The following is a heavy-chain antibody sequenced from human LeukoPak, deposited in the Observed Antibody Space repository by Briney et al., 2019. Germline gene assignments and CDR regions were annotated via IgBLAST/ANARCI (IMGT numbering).Heavy chain of an antibody. V-gene: IGHV4-59*01. Sequence: GSLRLSCTASGLTFSTSGFNWVRQAPGKGLEWIGYIYYSGSTKYNLSLKSRVTISVDTSKNQLSLKLSSVTAADTAVYYCARGEYGLFDYWGQGTLVTVSS. CDR2: IYYSGST. CDR3: ARGEYGLFDY. J-gene: IGHJ4*02. CDR1: GLTFSTSG. D-gene: IGHD2/OR15-2a*01.